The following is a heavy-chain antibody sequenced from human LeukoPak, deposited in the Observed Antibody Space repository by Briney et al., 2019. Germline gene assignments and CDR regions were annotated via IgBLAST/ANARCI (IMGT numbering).Heavy chain of an antibody. V-gene: IGHV5-51*01. J-gene: IGHJ4*02. CDR1: GYSFTSYW. D-gene: IGHD3-22*01. Sequence: GESLKISCKGSGYSFTSYWIGWVRQMPGKGLEWMGIIYPGDSDTRYSPSFQGQVTISADKSISTAYLQWSSLKASDTAMYYCARLAHYYDSSGYHKSYFDYWGQGTLVTVSS. CDR3: ARLAHYYDSSGYHKSYFDY. CDR2: IYPGDSDT.